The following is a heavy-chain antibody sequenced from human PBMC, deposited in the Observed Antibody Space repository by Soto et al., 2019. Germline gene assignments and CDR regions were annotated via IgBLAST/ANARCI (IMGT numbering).Heavy chain of an antibody. D-gene: IGHD5-12*01. CDR3: ARDPQMATILPLPYYYYYGMDV. J-gene: IGHJ6*02. V-gene: IGHV3-11*01. CDR1: GFTFSDYY. Sequence: GGSLRLSCAASGFTFSDYYMSWIRQAPGKGLEWVSYISSSGSTIYYADSVKGRFTISRDNAKNSLYLQMNSLRAEDTAVYYCARDPQMATILPLPYYYYYGMDVWGQGTTVTVSS. CDR2: ISSSGSTI.